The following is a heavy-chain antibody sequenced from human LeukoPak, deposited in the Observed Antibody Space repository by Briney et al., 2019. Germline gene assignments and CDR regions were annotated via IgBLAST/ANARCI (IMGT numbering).Heavy chain of an antibody. CDR1: GFTVSSNY. V-gene: IGHV3-53*01. CDR3: AELGITMIGGV. Sequence: GGSLRPSCAASGFTVSSNYMSWVRQAPGKGLEWVSVIYSGGTTYYADSVKGRFTISRDNAKNSLYLQMNSLRAEDTAVYYCAELGITMIGGVWGKGTTVTISS. J-gene: IGHJ6*04. CDR2: IYSGGTT. D-gene: IGHD3-10*02.